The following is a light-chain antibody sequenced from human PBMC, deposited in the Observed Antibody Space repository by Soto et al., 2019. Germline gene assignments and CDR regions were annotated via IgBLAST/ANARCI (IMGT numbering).Light chain of an antibody. CDR3: SSYAGSNILL. CDR2: EVS. J-gene: IGLJ2*01. Sequence: QSALTQPPSASGSPGQSVTISCTGTSSDVGGYNYVSWYQQHPGKAPKLMIYEVSKRPSGVPDRFSGSKSGNTASLTVSGLQAEDEADYYCSSYAGSNILLFGGGTNDRP. V-gene: IGLV2-8*01. CDR1: SSDVGGYNY.